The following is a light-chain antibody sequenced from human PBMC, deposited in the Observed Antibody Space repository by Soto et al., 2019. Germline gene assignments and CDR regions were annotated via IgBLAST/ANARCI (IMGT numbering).Light chain of an antibody. Sequence: DIVMTQSPDSLAVSLGERATINCKSRQSVLYSSNNKNYLAWYQQKPGQPPTLLIYWASTRESGVPDRFSGSGSGTDFTLTISSLQAEDVAVYYCQQYYSTLLTFGQGTKVEIK. J-gene: IGKJ1*01. V-gene: IGKV4-1*01. CDR2: WAS. CDR1: QSVLYSSNNKNY. CDR3: QQYYSTLLT.